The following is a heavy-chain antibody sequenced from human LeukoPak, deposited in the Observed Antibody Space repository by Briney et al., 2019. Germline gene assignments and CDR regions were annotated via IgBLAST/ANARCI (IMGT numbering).Heavy chain of an antibody. D-gene: IGHD3-3*01. J-gene: IGHJ6*03. Sequence: SETLFLTCAVYGGSFSGYYWSWIRQPPGKGLEWIGEINHSGSTNYNPSLKSRVTISVDTSKNQFSLKLSSVTAADTAVYYCARRTDFWSGYYYYYMDVWGKGTTVTVSS. CDR2: INHSGST. V-gene: IGHV4-34*01. CDR3: ARRTDFWSGYYYYYMDV. CDR1: GGSFSGYY.